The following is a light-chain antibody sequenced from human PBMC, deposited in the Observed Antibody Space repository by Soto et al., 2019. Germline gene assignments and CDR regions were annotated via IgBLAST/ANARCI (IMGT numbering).Light chain of an antibody. Sequence: EIVMTQSPATLSVSPGETATLSCRASQNIGGTLAWYQQEPGQAPRLLFYGASTRATGIPARFSGSGSGTEFTLTISSLQSEDFAVYYCQQFHNWPPLTFGGGTKVDIK. CDR3: QQFHNWPPLT. CDR2: GAS. J-gene: IGKJ4*01. CDR1: QNIGGT. V-gene: IGKV3-15*01.